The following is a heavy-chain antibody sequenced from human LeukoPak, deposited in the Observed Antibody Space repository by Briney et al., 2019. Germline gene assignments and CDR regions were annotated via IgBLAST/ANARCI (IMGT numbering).Heavy chain of an antibody. V-gene: IGHV1-46*01. CDR2: INPSGGST. D-gene: IGHD5-18*01. J-gene: IGHJ4*02. CDR3: AREGGRGAMVLNYFDY. CDR1: GYTFTSYY. Sequence: GASVKVSCTASGYTFTSYYMHWVRQAPGQGLEWMGIINPSGGSTSYAQKFQGRVTMTRDTSTSTVYMELSSLRSEDTAVYYCAREGGRGAMVLNYFDYWGQGTLVTVSS.